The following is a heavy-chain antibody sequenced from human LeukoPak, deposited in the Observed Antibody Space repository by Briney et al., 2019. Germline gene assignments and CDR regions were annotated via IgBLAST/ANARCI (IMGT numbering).Heavy chain of an antibody. D-gene: IGHD3-10*01. V-gene: IGHV3-13*01. CDR1: GLTFGNYD. CDR2: IGLAGDT. Sequence: GGPLRLSCETSGLTFGNYDMYWVREVTGKGLEWVAAIGLAGDTHYPGSLKGRFTISRENAQNSLYLQMNSLTAGDTAVYYCARAGVTMVRGLDYGMDVWGQGTTVTVFS. CDR3: ARAGVTMVRGLDYGMDV. J-gene: IGHJ6*02.